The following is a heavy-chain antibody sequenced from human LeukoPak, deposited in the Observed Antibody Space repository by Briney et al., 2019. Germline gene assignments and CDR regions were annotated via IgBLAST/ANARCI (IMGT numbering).Heavy chain of an antibody. V-gene: IGHV1-18*01. CDR2: ISAYNGNT. CDR1: GYTFTSYG. D-gene: IGHD3-9*01. J-gene: IGHJ6*02. Sequence: ASVKVSCKASGYTFTSYGISWVRQAPGQGLEWMGWISAYNGNTNYAQKLQGRVTMTTDTSTSTAYMELGSLRSDDTAVYYCARKGYYDILTGYYRSHYGMDVWGQGTTVTVSS. CDR3: ARKGYYDILTGYYRSHYGMDV.